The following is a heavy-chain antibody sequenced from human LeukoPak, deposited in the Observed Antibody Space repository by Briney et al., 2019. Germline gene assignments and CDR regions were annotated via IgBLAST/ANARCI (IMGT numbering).Heavy chain of an antibody. J-gene: IGHJ5*02. CDR2: IYYSGST. CDR1: GGSISSGGYY. CDR3: ARVRGSGSPDPFDP. V-gene: IGHV4-31*03. Sequence: PSETLSLTCTVSGGSISSGGYYWSWIRQHPGKGLEWIGYIYYSGSTYYNPSLKGRVTISVDTSKNQFSLKLSSVTAADTAVYYCARVRGSGSPDPFDPWGQGTLVTVSS. D-gene: IGHD3-10*01.